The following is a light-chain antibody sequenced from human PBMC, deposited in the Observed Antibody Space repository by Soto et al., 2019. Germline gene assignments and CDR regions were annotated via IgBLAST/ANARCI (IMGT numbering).Light chain of an antibody. CDR3: QQYNDYSTWT. J-gene: IGKJ1*01. CDR2: DAS. CDR1: QSISRW. Sequence: DIQMTQSPSTLSASVVDRFTITFLASQSISRWLAWYQQKPGKVPRVLIWDASSLQRGVPSRFSGSGSGTEFTLTINSLQPDDFATYYCQQYNDYSTWTFGQGTKVDIK. V-gene: IGKV1-5*01.